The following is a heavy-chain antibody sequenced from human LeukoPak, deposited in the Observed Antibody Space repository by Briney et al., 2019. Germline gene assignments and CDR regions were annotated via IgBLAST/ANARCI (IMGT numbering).Heavy chain of an antibody. D-gene: IGHD6-19*01. CDR3: ARGPSGWYYFDY. CDR1: GFTFSSYS. J-gene: IGHJ4*02. V-gene: IGHV3-21*01. CDR2: INSRSTYI. Sequence: GGSLRLSCAASGFTFSSYSMNWVRQAPGKGLEWVSFINSRSTYIYYADSVKGRFTISRDNAKNSLYLQMNSLRAEDTALYYCARGPSGWYYFDYWGQGTLVTVST.